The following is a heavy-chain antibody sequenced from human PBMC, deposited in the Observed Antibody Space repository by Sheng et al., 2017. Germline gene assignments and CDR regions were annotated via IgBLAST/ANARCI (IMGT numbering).Heavy chain of an antibody. CDR2: ISSSSSYI. CDR3: ARDRILGYCSSTSCQGYYYYMDV. Sequence: EVQLVESGGGLVKPGGSLRLSCAASGFTFSSYSMNWVRQAPGKGLEWVSSISSSSSYIYYADSVKGRFTISRDNAKNSLYLQMNSLRAEDTAVYYCARDRILGYCSSTSCQGYYYYMDVWGKGTTVTVSS. V-gene: IGHV3-21*01. J-gene: IGHJ6*03. CDR1: GFTFSSYS. D-gene: IGHD2-2*01.